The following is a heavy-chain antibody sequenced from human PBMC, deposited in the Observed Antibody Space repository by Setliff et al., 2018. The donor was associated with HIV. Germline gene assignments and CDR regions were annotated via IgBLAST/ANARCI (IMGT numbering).Heavy chain of an antibody. V-gene: IGHV4-39*07. CDR1: GDSVSSRSYY. D-gene: IGHD6-13*01. J-gene: IGHJ1*01. CDR3: ARGRGSSWYKH. CDR2: INHSGST. Sequence: PSETLSLTCSVSGDSVSSRSYYWNWIRQPPGKGLEWIGEINHSGSTNYNPSLKSRVTISVDTSKRQFSLKLNSVTAADTAVYYCARGRGSSWYKHWGQGTLVTVSS.